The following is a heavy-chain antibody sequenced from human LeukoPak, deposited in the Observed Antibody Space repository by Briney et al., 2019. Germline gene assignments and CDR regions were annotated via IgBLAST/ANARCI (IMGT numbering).Heavy chain of an antibody. Sequence: APVKVSCKVLGNILTTYAISWVRQAPGQGLECIGWIRPYSGDTEYLHKVHGRVTMTTDTSTSTVYMELRSLTSDDTAVYYCAIELGEWGVFGFWGQGSLVIVSS. J-gene: IGHJ4*02. CDR2: IRPYSGDT. CDR1: GNILTTYA. CDR3: AIELGEWGVFGF. V-gene: IGHV1-18*01. D-gene: IGHD3-16*01.